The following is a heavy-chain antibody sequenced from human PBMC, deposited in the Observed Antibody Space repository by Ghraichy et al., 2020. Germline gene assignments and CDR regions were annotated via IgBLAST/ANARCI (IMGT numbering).Heavy chain of an antibody. V-gene: IGHV3-7*03. CDR2: IKQDGSER. D-gene: IGHD3-22*01. CDR1: GPTFNTFW. Sequence: GGSLRLSCADSGPTFNTFWMTWVRQAPGKGLEWVANIKQDGSERYYVDSVKGRFTISRDNAMHSLYLQMNSLRAEDTAVYYCATFNYDTSVFHNDMRSGEGYLDYWGQGSLVTVSS. J-gene: IGHJ4*02. CDR3: ATFNYDTSVFHNDMRSGEGYLDY.